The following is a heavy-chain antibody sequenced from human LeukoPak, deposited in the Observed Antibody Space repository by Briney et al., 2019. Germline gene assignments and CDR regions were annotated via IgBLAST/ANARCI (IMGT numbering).Heavy chain of an antibody. J-gene: IGHJ5*02. V-gene: IGHV4-39*01. Sequence: SETLSLTCTVSGGSISSSTHYWGWIRQPPGKELEWIASISHSGGTFYNPSLKSRVSISVDTSKNLFSPNLNSVTAADTAVYYCARHDHSDFGDPNWFDPWGQGTLVTVSS. CDR2: ISHSGGT. CDR3: ARHDHSDFGDPNWFDP. D-gene: IGHD4-17*01. CDR1: GGSISSSTHY.